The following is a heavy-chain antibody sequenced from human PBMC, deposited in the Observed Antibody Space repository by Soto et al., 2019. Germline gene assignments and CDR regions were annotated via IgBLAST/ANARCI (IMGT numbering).Heavy chain of an antibody. D-gene: IGHD4-17*01. CDR3: AKDPAWDYGDYEGQYYFDY. J-gene: IGHJ4*02. Sequence: GGSLRLSCAASGFTFSSYAMSWVRQAPGKGLEWVSAISGSGGSTYYADSVKGRFTISRDNSKNTLYLQMNSLRAEDTAVYYCAKDPAWDYGDYEGQYYFDYWGQGTLVTVSS. CDR1: GFTFSSYA. V-gene: IGHV3-23*01. CDR2: ISGSGGST.